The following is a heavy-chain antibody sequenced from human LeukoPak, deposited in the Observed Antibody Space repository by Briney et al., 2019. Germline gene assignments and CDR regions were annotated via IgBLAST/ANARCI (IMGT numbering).Heavy chain of an antibody. D-gene: IGHD3-10*01. Sequence: SETLSLTCTVSGGSISSSSYYWGWIRQPPGKGLEWIGSIYHSGSTYYNTSRKSRVTISVDTSKNQFSLKLSSVTAADTAVYYCASGGVTIYGSGSYYNGEEDYWGQGTLVTVSS. V-gene: IGHV4-39*07. CDR3: ASGGVTIYGSGSYYNGEEDY. CDR1: GGSISSSSYY. J-gene: IGHJ4*02. CDR2: IYHSGST.